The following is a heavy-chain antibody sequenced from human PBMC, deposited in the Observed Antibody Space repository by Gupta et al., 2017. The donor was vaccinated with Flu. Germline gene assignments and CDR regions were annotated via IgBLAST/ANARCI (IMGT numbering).Heavy chain of an antibody. CDR3: ARGGRGYCGGANCYTMSLGDSHSLDV. D-gene: IGHD2-2*02. Sequence: QLQESGPGLVQPSGTLSLTCDVSGGSLSGPPWWRWVRQSPGKGLEWVGEIYPSGSTNQNPSLKGRVAMSMDRANNNVSRNLMSVTAADTAVYYGARGGRGYCGGANCYTMSLGDSHSLDVWGKGTAVTVSS. CDR1: GGSLSGPPW. V-gene: IGHV4-4*02. J-gene: IGHJ6*04. CDR2: IYPSGST.